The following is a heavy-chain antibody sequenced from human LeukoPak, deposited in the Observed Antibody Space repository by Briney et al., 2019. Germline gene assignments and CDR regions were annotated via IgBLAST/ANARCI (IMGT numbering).Heavy chain of an antibody. CDR2: ISYDGSNK. V-gene: IGHV3-30*18. J-gene: IGHJ6*02. Sequence: PGGSLRLSCAASGFTFSSYGIHWVRQAPGKGLEWVAVISYDGSNKYYADSVKGRFTISRDNSKNTLYLQMNSLRAEDTAVYYCAKGSGYYYYGMDVWGQGTTVTVSS. CDR3: AKGSGYYYYGMDV. D-gene: IGHD3-3*01. CDR1: GFTFSSYG.